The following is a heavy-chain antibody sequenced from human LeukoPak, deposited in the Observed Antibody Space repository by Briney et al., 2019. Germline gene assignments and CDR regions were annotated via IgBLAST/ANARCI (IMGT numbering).Heavy chain of an antibody. CDR2: IKQDGSES. V-gene: IGHV3-7*01. D-gene: IGHD5-24*01. J-gene: IGHJ4*02. CDR1: GFTFSSHW. Sequence: PGGSLRLSCAASGFTFSSHWMDWVRQAPGKGREWVANIKQDGSESYYLDSVKGRFTISRDNAKSSLYLQMNSLRAEDTAVYYCARHGRHNFYYWGQGTLVTVSS. CDR3: ARHGRHNFYY.